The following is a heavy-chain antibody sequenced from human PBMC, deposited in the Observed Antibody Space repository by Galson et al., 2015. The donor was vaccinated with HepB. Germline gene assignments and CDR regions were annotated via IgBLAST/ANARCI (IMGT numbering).Heavy chain of an antibody. Sequence: SVKVSCKASGYTFTSYGISWVRQAPGQGLEWMGWISAYNGNTNYAQKLQGRVTMTTDTSTSTAYMELRSLRSDDTAVYYCARDGKIWFGDPRPSDFDYWGQGTLVTVSS. D-gene: IGHD3-10*01. J-gene: IGHJ4*02. V-gene: IGHV1-18*04. CDR2: ISAYNGNT. CDR3: ARDGKIWFGDPRPSDFDY. CDR1: GYTFTSYG.